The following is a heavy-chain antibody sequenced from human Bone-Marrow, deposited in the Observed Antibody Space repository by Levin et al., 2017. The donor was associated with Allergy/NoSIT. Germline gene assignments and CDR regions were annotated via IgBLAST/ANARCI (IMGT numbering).Heavy chain of an antibody. V-gene: IGHV3-23*01. CDR2: VSDGGDYT. D-gene: IGHD1-26*01. CDR1: GFAFNTFA. CDR3: AKDYGAAYYSFDC. Sequence: LSGGSLRLSCAASGFAFNTFAMNWVRQAPGQGLEWVSSVSDGGDYTFYTDSVKGRFIISRDNSKNTLYLQMNSLRAEDTALYFCAKDYGAAYYSFDCWGQGTLVTVSA. J-gene: IGHJ4*02.